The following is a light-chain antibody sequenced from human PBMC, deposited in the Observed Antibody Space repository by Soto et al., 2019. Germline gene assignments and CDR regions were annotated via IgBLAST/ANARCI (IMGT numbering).Light chain of an antibody. J-gene: IGKJ1*01. CDR1: QSVSSN. CDR2: GAS. CDR3: QQYNNSPLPSWT. V-gene: IGKV3-15*01. Sequence: EIVMTQSPATLSVSPGERATLSCRASQSVSSNLAWYQQKPGQAPRLLIYGASTRATAIPARFSGSGSGTELTHTVSSLQSEGFAVYYWQQYNNSPLPSWTFGQGTKVDIK.